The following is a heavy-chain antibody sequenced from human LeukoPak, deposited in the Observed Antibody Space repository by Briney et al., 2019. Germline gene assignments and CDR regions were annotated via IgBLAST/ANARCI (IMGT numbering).Heavy chain of an antibody. CDR3: ARSFSPGDFDY. Sequence: ASVEVSCKASGGTFSSYAISWVRQAPGQGLEWMGGIIPIFGTANYAQKFQGRVTITADESTSTAYMELSSLRSEDTAVYYCARSFSPGDFDYWGQGTLVTVSS. CDR1: GGTFSSYA. CDR2: IIPIFGTA. J-gene: IGHJ4*02. V-gene: IGHV1-69*13. D-gene: IGHD1-14*01.